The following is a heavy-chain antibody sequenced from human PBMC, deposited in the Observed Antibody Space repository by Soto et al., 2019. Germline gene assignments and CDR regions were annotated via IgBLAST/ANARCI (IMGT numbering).Heavy chain of an antibody. CDR2: ISYDGSNK. J-gene: IGHJ4*02. CDR3: AKDMAPVLIAVAENYFDY. Sequence: GGSLRLSCAASGFTFSSYGMHWVRQAPGKGLEWVAVISYDGSNKYYADSVKGRFTISRDNSKNTLYLQMNSLRAEDTAVYYCAKDMAPVLIAVAENYFDYWGQGTLVTVSS. CDR1: GFTFSSYG. D-gene: IGHD6-19*01. V-gene: IGHV3-30*18.